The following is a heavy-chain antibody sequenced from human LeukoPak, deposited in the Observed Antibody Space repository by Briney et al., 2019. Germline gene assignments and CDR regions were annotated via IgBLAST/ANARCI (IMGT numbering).Heavy chain of an antibody. J-gene: IGHJ4*02. Sequence: GESLKISCKGSGYSFTYWIGWVRQMPGKGLEWMGIIYSGDSHTKYSPSFQGRVTISADKSISTAYLQWSSLEAPDTAMYYCASARHGDYVWDYWGQGTLVTVSS. CDR2: IYSGDSHT. V-gene: IGHV5-51*01. D-gene: IGHD4-17*01. CDR3: ASARHGDYVWDY. CDR1: GYSFTYW.